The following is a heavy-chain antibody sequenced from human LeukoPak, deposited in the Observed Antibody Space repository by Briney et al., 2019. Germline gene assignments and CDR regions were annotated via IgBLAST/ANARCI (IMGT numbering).Heavy chain of an antibody. D-gene: IGHD6-13*01. V-gene: IGHV1-69*05. CDR1: GYTFTSYG. Sequence: ASVKVSCKXSGYTFTSYGISWVRQAPGQGLEWMGGIIPIFGTANYAQKFQGGVTITTDESTSTAYMELSSLRSEDTAVYYCASRRSSSWYEDYWGQGTLVTVSS. J-gene: IGHJ4*02. CDR2: IIPIFGTA. CDR3: ASRRSSSWYEDY.